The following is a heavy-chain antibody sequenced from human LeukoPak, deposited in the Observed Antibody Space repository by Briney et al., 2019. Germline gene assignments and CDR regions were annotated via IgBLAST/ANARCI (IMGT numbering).Heavy chain of an antibody. CDR3: ARGGGSGYYTPQKWFDP. J-gene: IGHJ5*02. CDR2: ITSRGDYI. Sequence: PGGSLTLSCAASGFTFSSNTMNWVRQAQGKGLEWVSGITSRGDYIYYVDSVKGRFPISRDNAKNSLYLQMNSLRAEDTAVYYCARGGGSGYYTPQKWFDPWGQGTLVTVSS. V-gene: IGHV3-21*01. CDR1: GFTFSSNT. D-gene: IGHD3-3*01.